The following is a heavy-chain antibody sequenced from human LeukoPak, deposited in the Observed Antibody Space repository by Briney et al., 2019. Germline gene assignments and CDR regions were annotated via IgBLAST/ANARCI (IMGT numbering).Heavy chain of an antibody. D-gene: IGHD3-22*01. V-gene: IGHV4-39*07. CDR2: IYYSGST. CDR1: GGSISSSSYY. Sequence: PSETLSLTCTVSGGSISSSSYYWGWIRQPPGKGLEWIGSIYYSGSTYYNPSLKSRVTISVDTSKNQFSLKLSSVTAADTAVYYCARGSVVVISWFDPWGQGTLVTVSS. J-gene: IGHJ5*02. CDR3: ARGSVVVISWFDP.